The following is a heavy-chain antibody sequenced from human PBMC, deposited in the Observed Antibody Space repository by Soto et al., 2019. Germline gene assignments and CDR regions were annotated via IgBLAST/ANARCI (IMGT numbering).Heavy chain of an antibody. CDR2: IYWDDDK. V-gene: IGHV2-5*02. Sequence: QITLKESGPTLVKPTQTLTLTCTFSGFSLSTSGVGVGWIRQPPGKALEWLALIYWDDDKRYSPSLKSRLTITKETSKNQVVLTMTNMDPVDTATYYCAHREAAAAGTTFDYWGQGTLVTVSS. D-gene: IGHD6-13*01. CDR1: GFSLSTSGVG. J-gene: IGHJ4*02. CDR3: AHREAAAAGTTFDY.